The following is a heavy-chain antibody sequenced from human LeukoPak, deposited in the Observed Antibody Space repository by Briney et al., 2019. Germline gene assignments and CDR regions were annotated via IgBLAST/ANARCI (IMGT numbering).Heavy chain of an antibody. CDR3: AGRHCSGGGCYFAGADPFDY. CDR1: GFTFSSYA. CDR2: ISYDGSNK. J-gene: IGHJ4*02. D-gene: IGHD2-15*01. V-gene: IGHV3-30*14. Sequence: AGGSLRPSCAASGFTFSSYAMHWVRQAPGKGLEWVAVISYDGSNKYYADSVKGRFTISRDTSKNTLYLQMNSLRAEDTAVYFCAGRHCSGGGCYFAGADPFDYWGQGTLVTVSS.